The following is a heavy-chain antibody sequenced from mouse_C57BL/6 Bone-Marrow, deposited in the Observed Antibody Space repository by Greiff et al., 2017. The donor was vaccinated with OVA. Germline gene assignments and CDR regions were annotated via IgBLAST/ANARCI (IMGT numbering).Heavy chain of an antibody. Sequence: EVKVVESGGGLVKPGGSLKLSCAASGFTFSDYGMHWVRQAPEKGLEWVTYISSGSSTIYYADTVKGRFTISRDNAKNTLFLQMTSLRSEDTAMYYCARYSNYVDWYFDVWGTGTTVTVSS. D-gene: IGHD2-5*01. CDR1: GFTFSDYG. V-gene: IGHV5-17*01. J-gene: IGHJ1*03. CDR3: ARYSNYVDWYFDV. CDR2: ISSGSSTI.